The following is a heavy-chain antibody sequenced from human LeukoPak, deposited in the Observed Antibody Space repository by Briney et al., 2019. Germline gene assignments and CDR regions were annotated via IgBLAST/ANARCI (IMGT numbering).Heavy chain of an antibody. D-gene: IGHD6-19*01. Sequence: ASVKVSCKASGYTFTSYYMHWVRQAPGQGLEWMGIINPSGGSTSYAQKFQGRVTITADESTSTAYMELSSLRSEDTAVYYCARSASAGAVAGTLNWGQGTLVTVSS. CDR2: INPSGGST. CDR3: ARSASAGAVAGTLN. CDR1: GYTFTSYY. J-gene: IGHJ4*02. V-gene: IGHV1-46*01.